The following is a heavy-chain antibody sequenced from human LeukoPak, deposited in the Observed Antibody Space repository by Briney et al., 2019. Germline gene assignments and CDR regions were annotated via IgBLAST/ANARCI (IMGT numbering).Heavy chain of an antibody. J-gene: IGHJ3*02. CDR3: AKGLYYYGSGTRADAFDI. CDR2: ISWNSGSI. V-gene: IGHV3-9*01. Sequence: PGGSLRLSCAASGFTFDDYAMHWVRQAPGKGLEWVSGISWNSGSIGYADSVKGRFTISRDNAKNSLYLQMNSLRAEDTALYYCAKGLYYYGSGTRADAFDIWGQGTMVTVSS. CDR1: GFTFDDYA. D-gene: IGHD3-10*01.